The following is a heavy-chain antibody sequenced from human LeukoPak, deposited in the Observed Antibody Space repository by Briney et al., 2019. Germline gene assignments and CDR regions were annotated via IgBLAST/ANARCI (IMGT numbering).Heavy chain of an antibody. CDR2: INHSGST. J-gene: IGHJ3*02. Sequence: SETLSLTCAVYGGSFSGYYWSWIRQPPGKGLEWIGEINHSGSTNYNPSLKSRVTISVDTSKNQFSLKLSSVTAADTAVYYCARVDQNAFAIWGQGTMVTVSS. V-gene: IGHV4-34*01. CDR3: ARVDQNAFAI. CDR1: GGSFSGYY.